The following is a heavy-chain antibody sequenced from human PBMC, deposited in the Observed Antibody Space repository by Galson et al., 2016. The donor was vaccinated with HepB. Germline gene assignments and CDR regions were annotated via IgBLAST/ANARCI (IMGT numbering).Heavy chain of an antibody. D-gene: IGHD4-23*01. J-gene: IGHJ3*02. CDR2: IYYSGST. CDR3: ARVRTTVAQALAFDI. CDR1: GGSVSTGSYY. Sequence: ETLSLTCTVSGGSVSTGSYYWSWIRQPPGKGLEWIGNIYYSGSTNYNPSLKSRVTISVDTSKNQFSLKLSSVTAADTAVYFCARVRTTVAQALAFDIWGQGTMVTVSS. V-gene: IGHV4-61*01.